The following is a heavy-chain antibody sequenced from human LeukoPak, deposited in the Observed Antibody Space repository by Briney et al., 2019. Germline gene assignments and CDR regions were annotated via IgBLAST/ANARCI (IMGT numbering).Heavy chain of an antibody. CDR3: VRDYVWWTSDPDY. D-gene: IGHD3-16*01. CDR2: IKEDGSEK. CDR1: GFTFSNYW. V-gene: IGHV3-7*01. J-gene: IGHJ4*02. Sequence: PGGSLRLSCVASGFTFSNYWMSWFRQTPRKELEWLGNIKEDGSEKYYLDSLKGRFTISRDNTHSSVFLQMNSLRAEDTAMYYCVRDYVWWTSDPDYWGQGTLVTVSS.